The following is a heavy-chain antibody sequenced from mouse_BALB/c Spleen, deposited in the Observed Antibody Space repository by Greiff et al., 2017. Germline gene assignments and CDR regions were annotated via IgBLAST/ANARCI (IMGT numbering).Heavy chain of an antibody. D-gene: IGHD1-2*01. V-gene: IGHV5-4*02. CDR1: GFTFSDYY. CDR3: ARDRILRLRAMDY. J-gene: IGHJ4*01. Sequence: DVKLVESGGGLVKPGGSLKLSCAASGFTFSDYYMYWVRQTPEKRLEWVATISDGGSYTYYPDSVKGRFTISRDNAKNNLYLQMSSLKSEDTAMYYCARDRILRLRAMDYWGQGTSVTVSS. CDR2: ISDGGSYT.